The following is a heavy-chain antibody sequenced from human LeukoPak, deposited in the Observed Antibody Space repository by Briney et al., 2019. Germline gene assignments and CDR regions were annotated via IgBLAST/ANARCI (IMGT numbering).Heavy chain of an antibody. CDR2: TKQDGSEK. CDR1: GFTFSSYW. J-gene: IGHJ4*02. Sequence: GGSLRLSCAASGFTFSSYWMNWVRQAPGKGLEWVAYTKQDGSEKYYVDSVKGRFTVSRDNGENSLSLQMNSLRAEDTAVYYCATYSTSTGYLNYWGQGTLVTVSS. D-gene: IGHD6-6*01. V-gene: IGHV3-7*01. CDR3: ATYSTSTGYLNY.